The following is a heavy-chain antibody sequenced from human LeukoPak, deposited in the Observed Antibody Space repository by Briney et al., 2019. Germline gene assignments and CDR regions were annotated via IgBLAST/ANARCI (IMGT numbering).Heavy chain of an antibody. D-gene: IGHD3-3*01. CDR2: IWYDGSNK. J-gene: IGHJ4*02. CDR1: GFTFSSYG. CDR3: AKPDVPYYDFWSGYLYLDY. V-gene: IGHV3-33*06. Sequence: PGWSLRLSCAASGFTFSSYGMHWVRQAPGKGLEWVAVIWYDGSNKYYADSVKGRFTISRDNSKNTLYLQMNSLRAEDAAVYYCAKPDVPYYDFWSGYLYLDYWGQGTLVTVSS.